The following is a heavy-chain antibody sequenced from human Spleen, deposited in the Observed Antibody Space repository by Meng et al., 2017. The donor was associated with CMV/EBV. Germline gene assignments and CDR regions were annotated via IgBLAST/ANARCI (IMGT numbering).Heavy chain of an antibody. Sequence: SETLSLTCIVSGGSISSYYWSWIRQPPGKGLEWIGYIYYSGNTNYNPSLKSRVTISVDTSKNQFSLKVSSVTAADTAVYFCARDYGWGSRALDYWGQGTQVTVSS. J-gene: IGHJ4*02. D-gene: IGHD6-19*01. V-gene: IGHV4-59*01. CDR2: IYYSGNT. CDR3: ARDYGWGSRALDY. CDR1: GGSISSYY.